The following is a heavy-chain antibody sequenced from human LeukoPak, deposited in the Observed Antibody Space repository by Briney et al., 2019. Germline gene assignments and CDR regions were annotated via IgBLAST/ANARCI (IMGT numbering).Heavy chain of an antibody. Sequence: GASVKVSCKASGYTFTSYGISWVRQAPGQGLEWMGWISAYNGNTNYAQKLQGRVTMTTDTSTSTAYMELRSLRSDDTAVYYCARDSVLLWFGEQDTLYYGMDVWGQGTTVTVSS. D-gene: IGHD3-10*01. V-gene: IGHV1-18*01. CDR2: ISAYNGNT. CDR1: GYTFTSYG. CDR3: ARDSVLLWFGEQDTLYYGMDV. J-gene: IGHJ6*02.